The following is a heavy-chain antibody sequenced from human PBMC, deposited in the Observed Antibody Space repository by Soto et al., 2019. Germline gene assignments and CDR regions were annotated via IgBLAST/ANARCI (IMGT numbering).Heavy chain of an antibody. CDR3: ARDPGRYGDYSY. CDR2: SNPNNSGT. J-gene: IGHJ4*02. V-gene: IGHV1-2*02. Sequence: VQLVQSEAEVRKPGASVRVSCKASGYTFTGFYMHWARPEPGQGLEWIGGSNPNNSGTKYVQKFQDRVTMTRDTSTTRANMELRAPRSDDTAVYYCARDPGRYGDYSYWGQGTLVTVSS. CDR1: GYTFTGFY. D-gene: IGHD4-17*01.